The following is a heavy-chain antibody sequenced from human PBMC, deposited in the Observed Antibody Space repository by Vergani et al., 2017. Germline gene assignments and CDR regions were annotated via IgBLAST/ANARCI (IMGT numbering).Heavy chain of an antibody. Sequence: QVQLQESGPGLVKPSQTLSLTCTVSGGSISSGSYYWSWIRQPAGKGLEWIGRIYTSGSTNYNPSLKSRVTISVDTSKNQFSLKLSSVTAADTAVYYCARRTVVTGYFDLWGRGTLVTVSS. D-gene: IGHD4-23*01. CDR2: IYTSGST. CDR1: GGSISSGSYY. J-gene: IGHJ2*01. CDR3: ARRTVVTGYFDL. V-gene: IGHV4-61*02.